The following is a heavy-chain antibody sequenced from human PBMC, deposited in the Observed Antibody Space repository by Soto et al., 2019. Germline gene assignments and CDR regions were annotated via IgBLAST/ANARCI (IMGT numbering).Heavy chain of an antibody. CDR3: AREFRKRGGYDYIWGSYRETHWFDP. J-gene: IGHJ5*02. CDR2: IYYSGST. V-gene: IGHV4-59*01. D-gene: IGHD3-16*02. CDR1: GGSISSYY. Sequence: PSETLSLTCTVSGGSISSYYWSWIRQPPGKGLEWIGYIYYSGSTNYNPSLKSRVTISVGTSKNQFSLKLSSVTAADTAVYYCAREFRKRGGYDYIWGSYRETHWFDPWGQGTLVTVSS.